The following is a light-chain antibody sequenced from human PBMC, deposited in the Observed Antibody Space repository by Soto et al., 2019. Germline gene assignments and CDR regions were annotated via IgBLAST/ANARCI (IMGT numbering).Light chain of an antibody. J-gene: IGLJ2*01. Sequence: QLVLTQSPSASASLGASVKLTCTLSSGHSSYAIAWHQQRPEKGPRYLMKLNSDGSHSKGDGIPDRFSGSSSGAERYLTIASLQSDYEADYYCQTWVTGIQVFGGGTKLTVL. V-gene: IGLV4-69*01. CDR1: SGHSSYA. CDR3: QTWVTGIQV. CDR2: LNSDGSH.